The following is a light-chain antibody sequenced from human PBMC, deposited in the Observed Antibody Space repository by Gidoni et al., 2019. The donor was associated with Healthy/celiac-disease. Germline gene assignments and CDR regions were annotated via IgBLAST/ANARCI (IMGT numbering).Light chain of an antibody. V-gene: IGLV3-25*03. CDR1: ALPKQY. CDR3: QSADSSGTYVV. CDR2: KDS. J-gene: IGLJ2*01. Sequence: SALTPPPSVSVSPGQTARITCSGDALPKQYAYWYQQKPGQAPVLVIYKDSERPSGIPERFSGSSSGTTVTLTISGVQAEDEADYYCQSADSSGTYVVFGGGTKLTVL.